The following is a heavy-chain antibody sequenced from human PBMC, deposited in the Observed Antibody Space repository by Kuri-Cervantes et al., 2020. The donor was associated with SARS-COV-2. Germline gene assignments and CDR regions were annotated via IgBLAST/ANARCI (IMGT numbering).Heavy chain of an antibody. D-gene: IGHD3-3*01. CDR1: GFTFSSYS. J-gene: IGHJ4*02. CDR3: TTDPTIFGVGDADY. Sequence: GGSLRLSCAASGFTFSSYSMNWVRQAPGKGLEWVSSISSSSSYIYHADSVKGRFTISRDNAKNSLYLQMNSLRAEDTAVYYCTTDPTIFGVGDADYWGQGTLVTVSS. V-gene: IGHV3-21*01. CDR2: ISSSSSYI.